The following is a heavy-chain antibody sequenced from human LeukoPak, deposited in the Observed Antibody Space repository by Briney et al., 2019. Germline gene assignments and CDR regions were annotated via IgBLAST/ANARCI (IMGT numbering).Heavy chain of an antibody. J-gene: IGHJ4*02. CDR2: ISGDGGST. CDR3: AKVMSMAAARVGFDY. Sequence: TGGSLRLSCAASGFTFDDYAMHWVRQAPGKGLEWVSLISGDGGSTYYADSVKGRFTISRDNSKNSLYLQMNSLRTEDTALYYCAKVMSMAAARVGFDYWGKGTLVTVSS. D-gene: IGHD6-13*01. CDR1: GFTFDDYA. V-gene: IGHV3-43*02.